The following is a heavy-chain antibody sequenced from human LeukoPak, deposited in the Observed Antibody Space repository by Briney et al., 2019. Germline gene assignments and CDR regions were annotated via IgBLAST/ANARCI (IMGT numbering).Heavy chain of an antibody. CDR2: IYYSGST. D-gene: IGHD2-2*01. CDR3: AREDIVVVRGFDP. Sequence: SETLSLTCAVYGGSFSDYFWSWIRQHPGKGLEWIGYIYYSGSTYYNPSLKSRVTISVDTSKNQFSLKLSSVTAADTAVYYCAREDIVVVRGFDPWGQGTLVTVSS. V-gene: IGHV4-31*11. J-gene: IGHJ5*02. CDR1: GGSFSDYF.